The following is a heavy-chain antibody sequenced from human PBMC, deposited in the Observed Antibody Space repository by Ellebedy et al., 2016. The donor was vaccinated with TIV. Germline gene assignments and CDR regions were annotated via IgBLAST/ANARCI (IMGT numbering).Heavy chain of an antibody. D-gene: IGHD1-7*01. CDR2: IYHSGST. J-gene: IGHJ5*02. V-gene: IGHV4-30-2*01. CDR3: ARVNGITGTTFDP. CDR1: GGSISSGGSS. Sequence: LRLXCAVSGGSISSGGSSWSWIRQPPGKGLEWIGYIYHSGSTYYNPSLKSRVTISVDRSKNQFSLKLSSVTAADTAVYYCARVNGITGTTFDPWGQGTLVTVSS.